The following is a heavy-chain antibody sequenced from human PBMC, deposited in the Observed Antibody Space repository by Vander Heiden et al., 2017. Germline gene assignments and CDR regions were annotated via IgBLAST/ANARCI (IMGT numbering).Heavy chain of an antibody. Sequence: QVQLVESGGGGVQPWRSLRLSCAATGFNFSSYGMHWVRQAPGKGLEWVAVIWYDGSNKYYADSVKGRFTISRDNSKNTLYLQMNSLRAEDTAVYYCARERGQWELPLLDAFDIWGQGTMVTVSS. J-gene: IGHJ3*02. CDR1: GFNFSSYG. CDR3: ARERGQWELPLLDAFDI. CDR2: IWYDGSNK. V-gene: IGHV3-33*01. D-gene: IGHD1-26*01.